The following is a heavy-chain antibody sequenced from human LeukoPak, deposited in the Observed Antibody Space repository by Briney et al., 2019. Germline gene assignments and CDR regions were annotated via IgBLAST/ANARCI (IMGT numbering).Heavy chain of an antibody. J-gene: IGHJ4*02. CDR1: GFTFSSYG. V-gene: IGHV3-7*01. Sequence: GGSLRLSCAASGFTFSSYGMSWVRQAPGKGLEWVANIKQDGSEKYYVDSVKGRFTISRDNAMNSLYLQMNSLRAEDTAVYYCARGTAMVVYWGQGTLVTVSS. CDR2: IKQDGSEK. CDR3: ARGTAMVVY. D-gene: IGHD5-18*01.